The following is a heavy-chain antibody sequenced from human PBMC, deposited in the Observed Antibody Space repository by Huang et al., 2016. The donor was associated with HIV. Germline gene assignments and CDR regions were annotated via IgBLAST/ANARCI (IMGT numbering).Heavy chain of an antibody. CDR2: IYSGGTT. CDR1: GSSVSNNY. V-gene: IGHV3-53*01. J-gene: IGHJ4*02. D-gene: IGHD5-18*01. CDR3: ARQIVYDSYGFDS. Sequence: QLVESGGGLIQPGGSLRLSCVGSGSSVSNNYMSWVRQPPGKGLEGVSLIYSGGTTFYADSVKGRFITSRDNSKNTLYLQMNSLRAEDTAVYYCARQIVYDSYGFDSWGQGTLVTVSS.